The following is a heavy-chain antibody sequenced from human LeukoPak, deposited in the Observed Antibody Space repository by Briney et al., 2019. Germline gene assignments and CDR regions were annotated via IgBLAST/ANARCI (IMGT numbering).Heavy chain of an antibody. CDR1: GFTFSSYA. Sequence: GRSLRLSCAASGFTFSSYAMHWVRQAPGKGLECVSSITFSSSHIYYADSVKGRFTISRDNTKDSLYLQMNSLRAEDTAIYYCARGPQFSGPGWFDPWGQGTLVTVSS. CDR3: ARGPQFSGPGWFDP. CDR2: ITFSSSHI. J-gene: IGHJ5*02. V-gene: IGHV3-21*01. D-gene: IGHD3-10*01.